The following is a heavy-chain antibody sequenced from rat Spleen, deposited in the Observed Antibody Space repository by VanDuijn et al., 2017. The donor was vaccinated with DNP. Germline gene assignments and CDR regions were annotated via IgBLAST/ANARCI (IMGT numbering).Heavy chain of an antibody. CDR2: ISNSGGST. Sequence: EVQLVESGGGLVQPGRSLKLSCAASGFTFSNYDMAWVRQAPTKGLEWVASISNSGGSTYYLDSVRGRFTISRDNAKSSRYLQMNSLKSEDTATYFCARHDNSDFDYWGQGVMVTVSS. D-gene: IGHD1-10*01. J-gene: IGHJ2*01. CDR3: ARHDNSDFDY. CDR1: GFTFSNYD. V-gene: IGHV5-25*01.